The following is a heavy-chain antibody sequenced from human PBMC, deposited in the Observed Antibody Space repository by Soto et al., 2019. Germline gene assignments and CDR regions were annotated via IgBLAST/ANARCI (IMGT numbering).Heavy chain of an antibody. V-gene: IGHV4-31*03. CDR1: GGSISSGGYY. CDR3: ARGLPAMGNHDAFDI. J-gene: IGHJ3*02. D-gene: IGHD5-18*01. CDR2: IYYSGST. Sequence: SETLSLTCTVSGGSISSGGYYWSWIRQHPGKGLEWIGYIYYSGSTYYNPSLKSRVTISVDTSKNQFSLKLSSVTAADTAVYYCARGLPAMGNHDAFDIWGQGTMVTVSS.